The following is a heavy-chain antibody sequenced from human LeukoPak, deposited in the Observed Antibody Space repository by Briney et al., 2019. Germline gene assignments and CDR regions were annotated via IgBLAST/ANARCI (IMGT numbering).Heavy chain of an antibody. V-gene: IGHV1-2*02. CDR2: INPNSGGT. J-gene: IGHJ4*02. CDR3: ARSPVGSSALGY. D-gene: IGHD3-10*01. CDR1: GYTFTRYY. Sequence: ASVKVSCKASGYTFTRYYMHWVRQAPGQGLEWMGWINPNSGGTNYAQKFQGRVTMTRDTSISTAYMELTRLRSDDTAVYYCARSPVGSSALGYWGQGTLVTVSS.